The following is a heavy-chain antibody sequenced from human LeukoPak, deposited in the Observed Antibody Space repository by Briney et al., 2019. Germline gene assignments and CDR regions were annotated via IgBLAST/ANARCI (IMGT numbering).Heavy chain of an antibody. CDR3: AREEGTAMVRI. D-gene: IGHD5-18*01. CDR2: INPSGGGT. V-gene: IGHV1-46*01. J-gene: IGHJ4*02. Sequence: ASVKVSYKASGYTFTSYYMHWVRQAPGQGLEWMGIINPSGGGTSYAQKFQGRVTMTRDTSTSTVYMELSSLRSEDTAVYYCAREEGTAMVRIWGQGTLVTVSS. CDR1: GYTFTSYY.